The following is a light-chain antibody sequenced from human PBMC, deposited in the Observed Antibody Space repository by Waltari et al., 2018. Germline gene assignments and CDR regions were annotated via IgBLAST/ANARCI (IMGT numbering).Light chain of an antibody. V-gene: IGKV1-39*01. CDR1: QPVRRY. J-gene: IGKJ1*01. CDR3: QQSYTSPWT. Sequence: DVLMTPSPSSLSASVGDRVTIACRASQPVRRYLNWYQQEPGRAPKLLIYAASSLQSGVPSRFSGSGSGTDFILTISSLQPEDFATYYCQQSYTSPWTFGQGTKVDFK. CDR2: AAS.